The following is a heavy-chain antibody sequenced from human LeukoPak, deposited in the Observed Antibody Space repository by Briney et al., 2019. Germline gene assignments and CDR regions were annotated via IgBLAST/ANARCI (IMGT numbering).Heavy chain of an antibody. Sequence: ASVKVSCKASGHTFTGYYIHWVRQAPGQGLEWMGWISPNSGGTNYAQKFQGRVTITADESTSTAYMELSSLRSEDTAVYYCAREPEVVPATMGDLYAFDIWGQGTMVTVSS. CDR1: GHTFTGYY. V-gene: IGHV1-2*02. J-gene: IGHJ3*02. CDR2: ISPNSGGT. D-gene: IGHD2-2*01. CDR3: AREPEVVPATMGDLYAFDI.